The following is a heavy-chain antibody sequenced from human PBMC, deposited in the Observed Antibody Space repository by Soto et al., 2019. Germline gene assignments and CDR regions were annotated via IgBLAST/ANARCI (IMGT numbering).Heavy chain of an antibody. V-gene: IGHV2-5*01. D-gene: IGHD1-1*01. CDR2: IYGNDAK. CDR1: GFSLTTNAVA. CDR3: ARRYDPYYFDY. Sequence: QITLKESGPTLVKPTQTLTLTCTFSGFSLTTNAVAVGWIRQPPGKALEWLAIIYGNDAKFYSPSLKSRLTITKDISTNQVVLTMTNMDPVDTATYYCARRYDPYYFDYWGQGTLVTVSS. J-gene: IGHJ4*02.